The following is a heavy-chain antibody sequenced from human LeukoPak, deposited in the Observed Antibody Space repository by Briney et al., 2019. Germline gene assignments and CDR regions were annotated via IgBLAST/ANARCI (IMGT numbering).Heavy chain of an antibody. D-gene: IGHD6-13*01. V-gene: IGHV3-23*01. J-gene: IGHJ4*02. CDR2: ISYSGGST. Sequence: GGSPRLSCTASGFTFSSYAMSWVRQAPGEGLEWVSTISYSGGSTYYADSVKGRFTISRDNSKNTLYLQMNSLRAEDTAVYYCARDRGSSCDYWGQGTLVTVSS. CDR3: ARDRGSSCDY. CDR1: GFTFSSYA.